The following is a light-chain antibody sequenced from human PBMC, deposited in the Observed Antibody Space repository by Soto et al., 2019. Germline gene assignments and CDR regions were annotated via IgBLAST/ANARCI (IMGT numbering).Light chain of an antibody. J-gene: IGKJ1*01. CDR3: QQYNNWPWT. V-gene: IGKV3D-15*01. Sequence: IVLTQSPGTLCLSPGGSATLSCRASQSISSSYLAWYQQKPGQAPRLLIYGASNRATAIPDRFSGSGSGTEFTLTISSLQSEDFAVYYCQQYNNWPWTFGQGTKVDIK. CDR1: QSISSSY. CDR2: GAS.